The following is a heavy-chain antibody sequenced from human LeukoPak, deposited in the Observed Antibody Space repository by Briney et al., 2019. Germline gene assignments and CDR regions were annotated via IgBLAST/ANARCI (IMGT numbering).Heavy chain of an antibody. J-gene: IGHJ4*02. V-gene: IGHV1-18*01. CDR2: ISGYNGNT. CDR3: AREKSKIAVAGTAVFDY. Sequence: GASVKVSCKASGYTFTSYGISWVRQAPGQGLEWMGWISGYNGNTNYAQKFQGRVTMTTDTSTSTVFMELRSLRSDDTAVYYCAREKSKIAVAGTAVFDYWGQGTLVTVSS. CDR1: GYTFTSYG. D-gene: IGHD6-19*01.